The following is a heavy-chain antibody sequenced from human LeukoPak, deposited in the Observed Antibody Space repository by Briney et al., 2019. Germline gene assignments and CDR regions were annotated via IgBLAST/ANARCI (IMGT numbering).Heavy chain of an antibody. Sequence: PGGSLRLSCAASGFTFSSYEMNWVRQAPGKGLEWVSYISSSGSAIYYADSVKGRFTISRDNAKNSLYLQMNSLRAEDTAVYYCAITNYYYYYMDVWGKGTTVTVSS. D-gene: IGHD1-14*01. V-gene: IGHV3-48*03. J-gene: IGHJ6*03. CDR2: ISSSGSAI. CDR1: GFTFSSYE. CDR3: AITNYYYYYMDV.